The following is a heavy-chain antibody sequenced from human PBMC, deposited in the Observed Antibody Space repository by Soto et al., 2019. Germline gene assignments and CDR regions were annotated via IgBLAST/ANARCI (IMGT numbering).Heavy chain of an antibody. J-gene: IGHJ6*02. CDR2: ISWDSGTT. CDR3: AKDEGGACSVPRGALDADFGMDV. Sequence: RLVSGRGLEWVSCISWDSGTTDYGDSLTGRFTLSRDNAKNSLYLHMNSLRPEETAIYYCAKDEGGACSVPRGALDADFGMDVWGHGTAVTVSS. D-gene: IGHD2-15*01. V-gene: IGHV3-9*01.